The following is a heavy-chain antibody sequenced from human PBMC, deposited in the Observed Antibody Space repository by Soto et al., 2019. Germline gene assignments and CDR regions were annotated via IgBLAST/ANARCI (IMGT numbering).Heavy chain of an antibody. J-gene: IGHJ6*02. V-gene: IGHV4-31*02. CDR3: ARDLYSSSWHYYYYGMDV. CDR1: GGSISSGGYY. CDR2: IYYSGST. Sequence: LCGGSISSGGYYWSWIRQHPGKGLEWIGYIYYSGSTYYNPSLKSRVTISVDTSKNQFSLKLSSVTAADTAVYYCARDLYSSSWHYYYYGMDVWGQGTTVTVSS. D-gene: IGHD6-13*01.